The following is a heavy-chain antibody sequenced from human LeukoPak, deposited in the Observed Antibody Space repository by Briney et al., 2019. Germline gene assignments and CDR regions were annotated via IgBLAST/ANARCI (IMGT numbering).Heavy chain of an antibody. CDR3: ARGQYDRSPFLQH. CDR2: IYSGGST. D-gene: IGHD3-22*01. Sequence: GGSLRLSCAASGFTVSSNYMSWVRQAPGKGLEWVSVIYSGGSTYYADSVKGRFTISRDNAKNSMYLQMNSLRAEDTAVYYCARGQYDRSPFLQHWGQGTLVTVSS. V-gene: IGHV3-53*01. J-gene: IGHJ1*01. CDR1: GFTVSSNY.